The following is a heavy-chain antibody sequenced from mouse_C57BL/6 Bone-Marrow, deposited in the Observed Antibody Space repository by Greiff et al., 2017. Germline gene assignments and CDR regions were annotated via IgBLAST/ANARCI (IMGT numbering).Heavy chain of an antibody. D-gene: IGHD2-1*01. CDR1: GYTFTSYG. Sequence: QVQLKESGAELARPGASVKLSCKASGYTFTSYGISWVKQRTGQGLEWIGEIYPRSGNTYYNEKFQGKATLTADTSSSTAYMELRSLTSEDSAVYFVSRGKWVLLWYLTYWGQGTLVTVSA. V-gene: IGHV1-81*01. J-gene: IGHJ3*01. CDR3: SRGKWVLLWYLTY. CDR2: IYPRSGNT.